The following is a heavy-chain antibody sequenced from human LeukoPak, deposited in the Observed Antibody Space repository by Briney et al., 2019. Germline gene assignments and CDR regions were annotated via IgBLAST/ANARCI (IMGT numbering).Heavy chain of an antibody. V-gene: IGHV3-23*01. D-gene: IGHD2-15*01. CDR2: ISGSGGST. CDR3: TKDGRLSYYFDY. J-gene: IGHJ4*02. Sequence: GGSLRLSCAASGFTFSSYAMSWVRQAPGKGLEWVSAISGSGGSTYYADSVKGRFTISRDNSKNTLYLQMNSLRAEDTAVYYCTKDGRLSYYFDYWGQGTLVTVSS. CDR1: GFTFSSYA.